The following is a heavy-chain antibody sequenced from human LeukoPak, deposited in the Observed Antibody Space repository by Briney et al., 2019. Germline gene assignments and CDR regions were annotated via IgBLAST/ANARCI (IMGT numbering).Heavy chain of an antibody. J-gene: IGHJ4*02. D-gene: IGHD3-10*01. V-gene: IGHV3-7*01. Sequence: GGSLRLSCAASGFTFSSYTMNWVRQAPGKGLEWVANIKQDGSEKYYVDSVKGRFTISRDDAKNSLYLQMNSLRAEDTAVYYCARDIWFGELALYYFDYWGQGTLVTVSS. CDR1: GFTFSSYT. CDR3: ARDIWFGELALYYFDY. CDR2: IKQDGSEK.